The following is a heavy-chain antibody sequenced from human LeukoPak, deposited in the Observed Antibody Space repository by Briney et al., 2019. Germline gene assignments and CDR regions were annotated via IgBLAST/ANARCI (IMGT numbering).Heavy chain of an antibody. Sequence: GRSLRLSCAASGFTFSSYGMHWVRQAPGKGLEWVAVISYDGSNKYYADSVKGRFTISRDNSKNTLYLQMNSLRAEDTAVYYCAKDYRYWGREPWSPSPQ. CDR3: AKDYRY. J-gene: IGHJ4*02. CDR1: GFTFSSYG. D-gene: IGHD3-16*02. CDR2: ISYDGSNK. V-gene: IGHV3-30*18.